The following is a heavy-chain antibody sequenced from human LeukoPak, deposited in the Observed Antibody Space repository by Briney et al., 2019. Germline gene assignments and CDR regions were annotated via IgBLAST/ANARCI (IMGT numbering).Heavy chain of an antibody. J-gene: IGHJ5*02. CDR2: INPNSGGT. Sequence: ASVKVSCKASGYTFTGYYMHWVRQAPGRGLEWMGWINPNSGGTNYAQKFQGRVTMTRDTSISTAYMELSRLRSDDTAVYYCARGFHSSSWFGGNWFDPWGQGTLVTVSS. CDR3: ARGFHSSSWFGGNWFDP. D-gene: IGHD6-13*01. CDR1: GYTFTGYY. V-gene: IGHV1-2*02.